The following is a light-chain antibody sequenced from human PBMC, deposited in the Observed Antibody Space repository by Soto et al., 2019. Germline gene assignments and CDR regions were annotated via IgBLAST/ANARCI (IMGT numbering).Light chain of an antibody. CDR2: DVS. J-gene: IGLJ1*01. Sequence: QSALTQPASVSGSPGQSITFSCTGTSSDVGGYNYVYWYQQHPGQAPKLMIYDVSNRPSGVSNRFSGSKSGNTASLTISGLQAEDEADYYCNSYTSRSTDVFGTGTKLTVL. CDR3: NSYTSRSTDV. V-gene: IGLV2-14*01. CDR1: SSDVGGYNY.